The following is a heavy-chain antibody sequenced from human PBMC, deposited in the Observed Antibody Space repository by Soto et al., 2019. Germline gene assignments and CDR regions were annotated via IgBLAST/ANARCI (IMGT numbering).Heavy chain of an antibody. CDR2: IIPIFGTT. CDR3: ARGVGAYYFDY. Sequence: QVQLVQSGAEVKKPGSSVKVSCKASGGTFSTYAITWVRQAPGQGLEWLGGIIPIFGTTDYARKFQGRVTITAAESTSTVFIELSSPTSEDTAVYYCARGVGAYYFDYWGQGTLGTVSS. CDR1: GGTFSTYA. V-gene: IGHV1-69*01. D-gene: IGHD1-26*01. J-gene: IGHJ4*02.